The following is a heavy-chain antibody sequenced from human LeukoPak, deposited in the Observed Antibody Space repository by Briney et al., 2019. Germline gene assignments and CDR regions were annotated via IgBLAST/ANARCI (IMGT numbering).Heavy chain of an antibody. Sequence: NPSETLSLTCAVYGGSFSGYYWSWIRQPPGKGLEWIGEINHSGSTNYNPSLKSRVTISVDTSKNQFSLKLSSVTAADTAVYYCARASSWLFQKFDYWGQGTLVTVSS. CDR1: GGSFSGYY. CDR2: INHSGST. V-gene: IGHV4-34*01. D-gene: IGHD3-9*01. CDR3: ARASSWLFQKFDY. J-gene: IGHJ4*02.